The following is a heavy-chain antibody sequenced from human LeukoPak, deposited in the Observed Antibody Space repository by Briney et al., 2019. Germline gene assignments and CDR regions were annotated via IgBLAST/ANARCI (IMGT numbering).Heavy chain of an antibody. CDR1: GFTFSTYW. Sequence: GGSLRLSCAASGFTFSTYWMSWVRQAPGKGLEWVANIKQDGSVKYYVDSVKGRFTISRDNAKNSLYLQVNSLSLTAGDTAVYYCARIGYSSSTFDYWGQGTLVTVSS. D-gene: IGHD6-13*01. CDR3: ARIGYSSSTFDY. J-gene: IGHJ4*02. CDR2: IKQDGSVK. V-gene: IGHV3-7*05.